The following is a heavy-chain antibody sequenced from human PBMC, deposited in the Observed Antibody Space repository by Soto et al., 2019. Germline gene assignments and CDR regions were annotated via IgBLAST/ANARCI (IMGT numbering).Heavy chain of an antibody. CDR2: ISYDGSNQ. CDR3: AKDGNIYSSGWYAPSLDY. J-gene: IGHJ4*02. D-gene: IGHD6-19*01. Sequence: QVQLVESGGGVAQPGRSLRLSCAASGFTFSNYGMHWVRQAPGKGLEWVGVISYDGSNQYYADSVEGRITISRDNSKNTXXLQMNSLRAEDTAVYYCAKDGNIYSSGWYAPSLDYWGQGTLVTVSS. V-gene: IGHV3-30*18. CDR1: GFTFSNYG.